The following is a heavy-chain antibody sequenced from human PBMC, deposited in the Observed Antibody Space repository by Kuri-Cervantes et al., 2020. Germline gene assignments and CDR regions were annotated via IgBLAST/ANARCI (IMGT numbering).Heavy chain of an antibody. V-gene: IGHV3-74*01. Sequence: GGSLRLSCAASGFTFSSYWMHWVRQAPGKGLVWVSRINSDGSSTSYADSVKGRFTISRDNAKNTLYLQMNSLRAEDTAVYYCARAEGGDLELRGEGYYMDVWGKGTTVTVSS. J-gene: IGHJ6*03. D-gene: IGHD1-7*01. CDR1: GFTFSSYW. CDR2: INSDGSST. CDR3: ARAEGGDLELRGEGYYMDV.